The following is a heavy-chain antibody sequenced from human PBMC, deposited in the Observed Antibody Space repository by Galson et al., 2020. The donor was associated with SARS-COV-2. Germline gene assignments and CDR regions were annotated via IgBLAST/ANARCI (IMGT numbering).Heavy chain of an antibody. Sequence: SETLSLTCTVSGGSISSSSYYWGWIRQPPGTGLERIGRRYYSGSTYHNPALKSRVTISVDTSKNQSSPKLSSVTAADTAVYYCARLRLGGWGSYRSGLDYWGQGTRLTGSS. CDR2: RYYSGST. V-gene: IGHV4-39*01. J-gene: IGHJ4*02. CDR3: ARLRLGGWGSYRSGLDY. CDR1: GGSISSSSYY. D-gene: IGHD3-16*02.